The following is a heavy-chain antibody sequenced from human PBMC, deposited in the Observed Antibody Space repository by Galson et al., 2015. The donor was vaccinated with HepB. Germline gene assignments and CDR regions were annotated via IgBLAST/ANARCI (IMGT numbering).Heavy chain of an antibody. Sequence: SCKASGYTFTSYAMNCVRQAPGQGLEWMGWINTNTGNPTYAQGFTGRFVFSLDTSVSTAYLQISSLKAEDTAVYYCARPTTFEVSAWFDPWGQGTLVTVSS. V-gene: IGHV7-4-1*02. CDR2: INTNTGNP. CDR3: ARPTTFEVSAWFDP. J-gene: IGHJ5*02. D-gene: IGHD3-16*01. CDR1: GYTFTSYA.